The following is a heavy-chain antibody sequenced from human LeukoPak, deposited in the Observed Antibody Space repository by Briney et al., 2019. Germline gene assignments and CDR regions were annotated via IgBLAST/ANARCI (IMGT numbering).Heavy chain of an antibody. Sequence: ASVTVSCKSSAYTFTSYDINWVRQATGQGLEWMGWMNPNSGNTGYAQKFQGRVTITRNTSISTAYMELSSLRSEDTAVYYCARSATTVVTPPNWFDPWGLGTLVTVSS. CDR3: ARSATTVVTPPNWFDP. CDR1: AYTFTSYD. V-gene: IGHV1-8*03. J-gene: IGHJ5*02. CDR2: MNPNSGNT. D-gene: IGHD4-23*01.